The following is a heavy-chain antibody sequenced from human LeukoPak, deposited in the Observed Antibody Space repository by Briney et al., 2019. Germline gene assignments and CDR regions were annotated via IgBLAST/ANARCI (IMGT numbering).Heavy chain of an antibody. CDR1: GCTFSNYA. V-gene: IGHV3-23*01. Sequence: PGGSLRLSCVASGCTFSNYAMSWVRQAPGKGLEWVSAITGSGTSTYYADSLKGRFTISRDNSKNTVFLQINSLRHEETAISYCVICGDYDLLTGYYVPEYWGQGTLVTVSS. CDR2: ITGSGTST. J-gene: IGHJ4*02. CDR3: VICGDYDLLTGYYVPEY. D-gene: IGHD3-9*01.